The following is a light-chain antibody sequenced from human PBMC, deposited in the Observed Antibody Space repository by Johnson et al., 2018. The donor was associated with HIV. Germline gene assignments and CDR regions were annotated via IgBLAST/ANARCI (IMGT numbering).Light chain of an antibody. CDR2: ENN. CDR3: GPWDNSLITVGV. Sequence: QSVLTQPPSVSAAPGQKVTISCSGSSSNIGNNFVSWYQQVPGTAHKLLIYENNKRPSGIPDRFARSQSGTSATLGITGLQTGDDADYYCGPWDNSLITVGVFGTRTWVTVL. CDR1: SSNIGNNF. V-gene: IGLV1-51*02. J-gene: IGLJ1*01.